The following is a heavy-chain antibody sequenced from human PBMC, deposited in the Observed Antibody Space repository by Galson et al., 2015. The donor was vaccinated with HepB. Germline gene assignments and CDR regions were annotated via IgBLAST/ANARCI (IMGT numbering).Heavy chain of an antibody. V-gene: IGHV3-21*04. J-gene: IGHJ4*02. D-gene: IGHD3-10*01. CDR2: ISSSSSYI. Sequence: SLRLSCAASGFTFSSHSMYWVRQAPGKGLEWVSFISSSSSYIYYADSVKGRFTISRDNAKRSLYLQMNSLKASDTAMYYCASRHSYFRSGTWYNVSDCWGQGTLVTVSS. CDR1: GFTFSSHS. CDR3: ASRHSYFRSGTWYNVSDC.